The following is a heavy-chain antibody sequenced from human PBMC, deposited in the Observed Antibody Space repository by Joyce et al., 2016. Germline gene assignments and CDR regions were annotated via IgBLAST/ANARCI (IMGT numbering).Heavy chain of an antibody. CDR3: ATTYCTNGMCYTGGLDV. CDR2: IKSKTEGGKR. V-gene: IGHV3-15*07. D-gene: IGHD2-8*01. J-gene: IGHJ6*02. Sequence: EVQLVDSGGGLVKPAGSLRVSCAASGLTVSNAWVNWVRQAPGRGVEWVGRIKSKTEGGKREHTAHVEGRFSISRDDGKNTMYLEMNSLKTEDTAVYYCATTYCTNGMCYTGGLDVWGQGTTVTVSS. CDR1: GLTVSNAW.